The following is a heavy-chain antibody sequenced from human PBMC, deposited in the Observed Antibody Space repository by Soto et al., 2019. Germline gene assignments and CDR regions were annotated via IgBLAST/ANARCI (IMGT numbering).Heavy chain of an antibody. CDR2: IYYSVST. CDR1: GGSISSGGYY. CDR3: ARVGGINWFDP. J-gene: IGHJ5*02. V-gene: IGHV4-31*03. D-gene: IGHD1-20*01. Sequence: SETLSLTCTVSGGSISSGGYYWSWIRQHPGKGLEWIGYIYYSVSTYYNPSLKSRVTISVDTSKNQFSLKLSSVTAADTAVYYCARVGGINWFDPWGQGTLVTVSS.